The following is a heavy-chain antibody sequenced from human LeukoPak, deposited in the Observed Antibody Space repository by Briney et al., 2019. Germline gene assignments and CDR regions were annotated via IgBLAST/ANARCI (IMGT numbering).Heavy chain of an antibody. CDR1: GFTFSSYG. V-gene: IGHV3-30*02. D-gene: IGHD6-13*01. Sequence: GGSLRLFCAASGFTFSSYGMHWVRQAPGKGLEWVAFIRYDGSSQRYTDSVKGRFTISRDNSKNTVYLQMNSLRAEGTAVYYCAKRRDVAAGGSGAFDYWGQGSLVTVSS. CDR2: IRYDGSSQ. CDR3: AKRRDVAAGGSGAFDY. J-gene: IGHJ4*02.